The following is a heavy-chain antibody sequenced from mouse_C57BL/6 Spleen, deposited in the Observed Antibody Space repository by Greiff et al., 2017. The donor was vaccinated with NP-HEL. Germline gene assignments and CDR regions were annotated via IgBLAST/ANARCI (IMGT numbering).Heavy chain of an antibody. CDR3: ARGDLYGNYVLYDFDY. D-gene: IGHD2-1*01. Sequence: VQLQQSGPELVKPGASVKMSCKASGYTFTDYNMHWVKQSPGKSLEWIGYINPNNGGTSYNQKFKGKATLTVNKSSSTAYMELRSLTSEDSAVYYCARGDLYGNYVLYDFDYWGQGTTLTVSS. CDR2: INPNNGGT. CDR1: GYTFTDYN. J-gene: IGHJ2*01. V-gene: IGHV1-22*01.